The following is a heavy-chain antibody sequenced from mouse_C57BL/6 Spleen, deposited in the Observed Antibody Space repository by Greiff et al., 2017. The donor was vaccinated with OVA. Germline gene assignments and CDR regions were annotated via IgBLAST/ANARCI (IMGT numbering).Heavy chain of an antibody. CDR1: GYTFTSYW. D-gene: IGHD1-1*01. Sequence: QVQLQQPGAELVRPGSSVKLSCKASGYTFTSYWMHWVKQRPIQGLEWIGNIDPSDSETHYNQKFKDKATLIVDKSSSTAYMQLSSLTYEDSAVYYCARNYYGRGGYAMDYWGQGTSVTVSS. J-gene: IGHJ4*01. CDR3: ARNYYGRGGYAMDY. V-gene: IGHV1-52*01. CDR2: IDPSDSET.